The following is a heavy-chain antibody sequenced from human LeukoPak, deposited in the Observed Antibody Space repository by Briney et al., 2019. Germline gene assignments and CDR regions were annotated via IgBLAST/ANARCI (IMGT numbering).Heavy chain of an antibody. D-gene: IGHD1-14*01. CDR3: AKDRVGPTGTFWFDP. V-gene: IGHV3-23*01. J-gene: IGHJ5*02. CDR2: ISGSGGST. CDR1: GFTFSSYA. Sequence: GGSLRLSCAASGFTFSSYAMSWVRQAPGKGLEWVSAISGSGGSTYYADSVKGRFTISRDNSKNTLYLQMNSLRAEDTAVYYCAKDRVGPTGTFWFDPWGQGTLVTVSS.